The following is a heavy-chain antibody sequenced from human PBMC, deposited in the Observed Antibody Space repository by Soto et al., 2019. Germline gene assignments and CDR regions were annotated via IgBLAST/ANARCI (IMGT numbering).Heavy chain of an antibody. Sequence: QVQLQESGPGLVKPSETLSLTCTVSGGSISSYYWSWIRQPPGKGLEWIGYIYYSGSTNYNPSLKSRVTISVDTSKNQFSLKLSSVTAADTAVYYCASPAMVRGGNWGNWYFDLWGRGTLVTVSS. CDR1: GGSISSYY. V-gene: IGHV4-59*08. J-gene: IGHJ2*01. CDR3: ASPAMVRGGNWGNWYFDL. CDR2: IYYSGST. D-gene: IGHD3-10*01.